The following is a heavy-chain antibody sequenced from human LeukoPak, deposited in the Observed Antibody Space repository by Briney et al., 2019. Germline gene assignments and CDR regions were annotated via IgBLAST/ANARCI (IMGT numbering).Heavy chain of an antibody. J-gene: IGHJ5*02. Sequence: SETLSLTCSVSDGSIRTYYWSWIRQSPGQGLEWIGNIYYRGDINYNPSLKSRVIISIDTSKNQFSLKVTSLTAADTAVHYCARVPQRLVRREDWFDPWGQGTLVTVSS. CDR2: IYYRGDI. CDR1: DGSIRTYY. V-gene: IGHV4-59*01. CDR3: ARVPQRLVRREDWFDP. D-gene: IGHD6-13*01.